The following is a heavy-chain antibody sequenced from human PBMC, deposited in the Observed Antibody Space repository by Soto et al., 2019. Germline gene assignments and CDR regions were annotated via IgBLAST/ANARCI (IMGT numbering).Heavy chain of an antibody. D-gene: IGHD3-22*01. V-gene: IGHV1-8*01. J-gene: IGHJ4*02. CDR2: MNPNSGNT. Sequence: QVQLVQSGAEVKKPGASVKVSCKASGYTFTSYDVNWVRQATGQGLGWMGWMNPNSGNTGYAQKFQGIVTMTRNTSISTDYMELSGLRSEDNAVYYFARELTMIVDKWGQGTLVAVSS. CDR1: GYTFTSYD. CDR3: ARELTMIVDK.